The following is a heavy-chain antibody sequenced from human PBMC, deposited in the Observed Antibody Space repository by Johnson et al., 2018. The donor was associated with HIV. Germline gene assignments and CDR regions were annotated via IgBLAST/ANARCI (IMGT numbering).Heavy chain of an antibody. CDR1: GFTVSSNY. Sequence: VQLVESGGGSVQPGRSLRLSCAASGFTVSSNYMSWVRQAPGKGLEWVSVIYSGGSTYYADSVKGRFTISRDNSKNTLYLQMNSLRAEDTAVYYCALSAIAAAWDAFDIWGHGTMVTVSS. V-gene: IGHV3-66*01. CDR2: IYSGGST. CDR3: ALSAIAAAWDAFDI. J-gene: IGHJ3*02. D-gene: IGHD6-13*01.